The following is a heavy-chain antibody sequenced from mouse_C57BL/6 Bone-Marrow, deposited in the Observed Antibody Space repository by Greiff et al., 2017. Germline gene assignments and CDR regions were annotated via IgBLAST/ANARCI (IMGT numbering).Heavy chain of an antibody. V-gene: IGHV1-26*01. CDR2: INPNNGGT. CDR3: ARRPYYFDD. CDR1: GYTFTDYY. J-gene: IGHJ2*01. Sequence: EVQLQQSGPELVKPGASVKISCKASGYTFTDYYMNRVKQSHGKSLEWIGDINPNNGGTSYNQKFKGKATLTVDKSSSTAYMELRSLTSEDSAVYYCARRPYYFDDWGQGTTLTVSS.